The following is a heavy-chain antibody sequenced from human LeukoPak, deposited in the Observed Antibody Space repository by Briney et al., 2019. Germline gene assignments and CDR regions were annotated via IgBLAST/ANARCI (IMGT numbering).Heavy chain of an antibody. Sequence: QPGGSLRLSCAASGFTVSSNYMSWVRQAPGKGLEWVSVIYSGGSTYYADSVKGRFTISRDNSKNTLYLQMNSLRAEDTAVYYCAKDLNIVVVPAAIPTHGPGDGMDVWGQGTTVTVSS. V-gene: IGHV3-53*05. CDR3: AKDLNIVVVPAAIPTHGPGDGMDV. J-gene: IGHJ6*02. D-gene: IGHD2-2*01. CDR2: IYSGGST. CDR1: GFTVSSNY.